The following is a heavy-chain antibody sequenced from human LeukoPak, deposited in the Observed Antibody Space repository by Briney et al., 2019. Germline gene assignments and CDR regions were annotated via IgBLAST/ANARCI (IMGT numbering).Heavy chain of an antibody. J-gene: IGHJ4*02. V-gene: IGHV3-66*01. CDR3: AKRTSGSSWYSSDS. CDR1: GFTVSTNY. Sequence: GGSLRLSCAASGFTVSTNYMSWVRQAPGKGLEWVSAIYSGGSTYYADSVKGRFTISRDNSKNTLYLQMNSLRAEDTAVYYCAKRTSGSSWYSSDSWGQGTLVTVSS. CDR2: IYSGGST. D-gene: IGHD6-13*01.